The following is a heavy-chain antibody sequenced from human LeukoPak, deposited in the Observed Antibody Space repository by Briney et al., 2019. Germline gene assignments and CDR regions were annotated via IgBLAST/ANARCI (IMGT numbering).Heavy chain of an antibody. Sequence: ASVKVSCKASGYTFTSYGISWVRQAPGQGLEWMGWISAYNGNKNYAQKLQGRVTMTTDTSTSTAYMELRSLRSGDTAVYYCARGILPSHCSSTSCVGDFQHWGQGTLVTVSS. CDR3: ARGILPSHCSSTSCVGDFQH. J-gene: IGHJ1*01. D-gene: IGHD2-2*01. CDR1: GYTFTSYG. CDR2: ISAYNGNK. V-gene: IGHV1-18*01.